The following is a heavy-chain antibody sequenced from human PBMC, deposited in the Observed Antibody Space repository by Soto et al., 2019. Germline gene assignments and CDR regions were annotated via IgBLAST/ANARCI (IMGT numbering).Heavy chain of an antibody. V-gene: IGHV1-2*02. CDR2: INPNSGGT. J-gene: IGHJ5*02. Sequence: EASVKVSCKASGYTFTGYYMHWVRQAPGQGLEWMGWINPNSGGTNYAQKFQGRVTMTRDTSISTAYMELSRLRFDDTAVYYCARDYPPDYYDSSGYYFGGWFDLWGQGTLVTVSS. CDR3: ARDYPPDYYDSSGYYFGGWFDL. D-gene: IGHD3-22*01. CDR1: GYTFTGYY.